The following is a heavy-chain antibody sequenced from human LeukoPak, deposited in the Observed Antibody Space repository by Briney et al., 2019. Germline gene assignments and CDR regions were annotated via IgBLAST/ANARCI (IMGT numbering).Heavy chain of an antibody. CDR3: ASNLVPRWLQFMDAFDI. Sequence: PSETQSLTCTVSGGSISSSSYYWGWIRQPPGKGLEWIGSIYYSGSTYYNPSLKSRVTISVDTSKNQFSLKLSSVTAADTAVYYCASNLVPRWLQFMDAFDIWGQGTMVTVSS. V-gene: IGHV4-39*01. D-gene: IGHD5-24*01. CDR2: IYYSGST. J-gene: IGHJ3*02. CDR1: GGSISSSSYY.